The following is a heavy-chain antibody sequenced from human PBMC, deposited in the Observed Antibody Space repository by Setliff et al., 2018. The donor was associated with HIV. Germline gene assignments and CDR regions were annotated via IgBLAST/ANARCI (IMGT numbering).Heavy chain of an antibody. D-gene: IGHD5-18*01. CDR3: ARLLDVDADMVTGYYFDS. CDR1: GYTFTGHY. V-gene: IGHV1-2*02. J-gene: IGHJ4*02. Sequence: GASVKVSCKASGYTFTGHYLHWVRQAPGQGLEWLGWVNPNSGDAIYAQNFQGRVTMTRDTSINAAYMELRGLRSDDTAVYYCARLLDVDADMVTGYYFDSWGQGTLVTVS. CDR2: VNPNSGDA.